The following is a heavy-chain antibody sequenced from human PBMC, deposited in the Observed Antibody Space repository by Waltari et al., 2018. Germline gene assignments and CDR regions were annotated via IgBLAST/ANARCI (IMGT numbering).Heavy chain of an antibody. Sequence: QVQLVQSGAEVKKPGASVKVSCKASGYTFTGYYMHWVRQAPGQGLEWMGWINPNSGGTNYAQKVQGRVTMTRDTSISTAYMELSRLRSDDTAVYYCAREGRRIAARPNWFDPWGQGTLVTVSS. CDR3: AREGRRIAARPNWFDP. D-gene: IGHD6-6*01. CDR1: GYTFTGYY. CDR2: INPNSGGT. V-gene: IGHV1-2*02. J-gene: IGHJ5*02.